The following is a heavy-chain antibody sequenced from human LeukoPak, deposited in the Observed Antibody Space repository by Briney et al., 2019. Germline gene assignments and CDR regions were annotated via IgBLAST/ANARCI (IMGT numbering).Heavy chain of an antibody. D-gene: IGHD3-3*01. CDR3: AKGMDFWSGYRRMNAFDI. V-gene: IGHV3-23*01. J-gene: IGHJ3*02. CDR1: GFTFSSYA. Sequence: PGGSLRLSCAASGFTFSSYAMSWVRQAPGKGLGWVSAISGSGGSTYYADSVKGRFTISRDNSKNTLYLQMNSLRAEDTAVYYCAKGMDFWSGYRRMNAFDIWGQGTMVTVSS. CDR2: ISGSGGST.